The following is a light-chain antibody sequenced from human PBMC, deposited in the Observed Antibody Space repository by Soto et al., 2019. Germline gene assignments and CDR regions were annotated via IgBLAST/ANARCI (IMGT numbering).Light chain of an antibody. J-gene: IGLJ2*01. CDR2: DVS. V-gene: IGLV2-14*03. CDR3: SSYTSTNTLDLV. CDR1: TSDIGSYNY. Sequence: QSALTQPASVSGSPGQSITISCSGTTSDIGSYNYVSWYQHHPGKAPKLTIYDVSDRPSGVSNRFSGSKSGNTASLTISGLQAEDEADYYCSSYTSTNTLDLVFGGGTKLTVL.